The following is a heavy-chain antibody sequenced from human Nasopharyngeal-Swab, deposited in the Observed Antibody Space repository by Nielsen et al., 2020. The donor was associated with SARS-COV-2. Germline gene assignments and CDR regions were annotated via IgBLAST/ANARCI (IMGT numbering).Heavy chain of an antibody. V-gene: IGHV3-9*01. Sequence: SLKISCAASGFTFSNAWMSWVRQGPGKGLEWVSRISWNSATIDYADSVKGRFTISRDNAKNSLYLQMNSLRAEDTALYYCVKMGISAAGTPVMDVWGQGATVTVSS. D-gene: IGHD6-13*01. CDR2: ISWNSATI. CDR1: GFTFSNAW. CDR3: VKMGISAAGTPVMDV. J-gene: IGHJ6*02.